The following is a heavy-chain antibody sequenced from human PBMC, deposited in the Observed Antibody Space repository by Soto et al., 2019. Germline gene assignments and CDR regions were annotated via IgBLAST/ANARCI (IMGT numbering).Heavy chain of an antibody. CDR2: ISYDGSNK. D-gene: IGHD3-10*01. CDR1: GFTFSSYG. CDR3: AKEAPLPMVLPKDYYYYYMDV. J-gene: IGHJ6*03. Sequence: GGSLRLSCAASGFTFSSYGMHWVRQAPGKGLEWVAVISYDGSNKYYADSVKGRFTISRDNSKNTLYLQMNSLRAEDTAVYYCAKEAPLPMVLPKDYYYYYMDVWGKGTTVTVSS. V-gene: IGHV3-30*18.